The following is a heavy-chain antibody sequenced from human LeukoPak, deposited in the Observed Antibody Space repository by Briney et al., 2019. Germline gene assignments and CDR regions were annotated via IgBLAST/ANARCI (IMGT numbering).Heavy chain of an antibody. CDR3: ARGADLWFGELYGY. J-gene: IGHJ4*02. CDR1: GGSFSDYY. D-gene: IGHD3-10*01. CDR2: INHSGST. Sequence: SETLSLTCAVYGGSFSDYYWSWIRQPPGKGLEWIGEINHSGSTNYNPSLKSRVTISVDTSKNQFSLKLSSVTAADTAVYYCARGADLWFGELYGYWGQGTLVTVSS. V-gene: IGHV4-34*01.